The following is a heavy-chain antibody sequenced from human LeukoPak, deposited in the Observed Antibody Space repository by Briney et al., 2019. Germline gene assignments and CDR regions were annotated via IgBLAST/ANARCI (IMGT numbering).Heavy chain of an antibody. CDR2: IFHSGST. Sequence: SETLSLTCTVSGGSISSYYWSWIRQPPGKGLECVGYIFHSGSTNYNPPLQRRVTISIDPSQNHFSLKLTSVTAADTAVYYCASSIGVAGSGKYSFDYWGQGTLVTVSS. CDR3: ASSIGVAGSGKYSFDY. V-gene: IGHV4-59*12. J-gene: IGHJ4*02. CDR1: GGSISSYY. D-gene: IGHD6-19*01.